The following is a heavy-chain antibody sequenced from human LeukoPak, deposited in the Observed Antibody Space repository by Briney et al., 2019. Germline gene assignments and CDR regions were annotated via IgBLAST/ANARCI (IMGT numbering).Heavy chain of an antibody. Sequence: ASVKVSCQASGYTFTGNYVHWVRQAPRQGLEWMGWIKPDSGGTKYAQKFQGRVTMTSDTSIGTAYMELSSLTSDDTAVYYCSTDNTYHDWSQGTLVTVSS. D-gene: IGHD1-14*01. CDR2: IKPDSGGT. CDR1: GYTFTGNY. J-gene: IGHJ4*02. CDR3: STDNTYHD. V-gene: IGHV1-2*02.